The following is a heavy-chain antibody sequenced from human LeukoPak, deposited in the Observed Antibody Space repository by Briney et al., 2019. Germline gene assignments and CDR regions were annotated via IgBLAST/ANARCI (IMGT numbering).Heavy chain of an antibody. CDR1: GFTFRSNW. CDR2: VQPDGSAK. V-gene: IGHV3-7*01. Sequence: GGSLRLSCAASGFTFRSNWMNWVRQAPGKGLEWVAHVQPDGSAKIYADSVKGRFTISRDNAKDSVYLQMNSLRVEDTAVYYCARDFFGWSSLGHWGQGTQVTVSS. CDR3: ARDFFGWSSLGH. D-gene: IGHD6-19*01. J-gene: IGHJ4*02.